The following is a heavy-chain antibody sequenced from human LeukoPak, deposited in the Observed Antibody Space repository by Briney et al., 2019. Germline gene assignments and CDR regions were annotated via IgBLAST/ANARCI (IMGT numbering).Heavy chain of an antibody. V-gene: IGHV3-21*04. CDR1: GFTFSSYS. CDR3: AKDRGTAMAPDAFDI. J-gene: IGHJ3*02. Sequence: PGGSLRLSCAASGFTFSSYSMNWVRQAPGKGLEWVSSISSSSSYIYYADSVKGRFTISRDNSKNTLYLQMNSLRAEDTAVYYCAKDRGTAMAPDAFDIWGQGTMVTVSS. D-gene: IGHD5-18*01. CDR2: ISSSSSYI.